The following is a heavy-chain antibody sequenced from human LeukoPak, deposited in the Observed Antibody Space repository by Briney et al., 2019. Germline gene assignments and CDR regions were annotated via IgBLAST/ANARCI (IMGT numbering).Heavy chain of an antibody. CDR3: ARSKTYYYDSSGYLDAFDI. CDR2: IYPGDSDT. J-gene: IGHJ3*02. V-gene: IGHV5-51*01. Sequence: GESLKISFKGSGYRFTSYWIGWVRPTPGKGLGWMGIIYPGDSDTRYSPSFQGQVTISADKSINTAYLQWSSLKASDTAMYYCARSKTYYYDSSGYLDAFDIWGQGTMVTVSS. CDR1: GYRFTSYW. D-gene: IGHD3-22*01.